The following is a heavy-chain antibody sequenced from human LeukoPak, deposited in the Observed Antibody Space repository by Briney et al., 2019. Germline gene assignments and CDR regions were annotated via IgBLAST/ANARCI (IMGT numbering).Heavy chain of an antibody. CDR1: GYTFTSYG. J-gene: IGHJ5*02. Sequence: GASVKVSCKASGYTFTSYGISWVRQAPGQGLEWVGWISAYNGNTNYAQKLQGRVTMTTDTSTSTAYMELRSLRSDDTAVYYCAPLWFGELPPSNWFDPWGQGTLVTVSS. V-gene: IGHV1-18*01. CDR3: APLWFGELPPSNWFDP. CDR2: ISAYNGNT. D-gene: IGHD3-10*01.